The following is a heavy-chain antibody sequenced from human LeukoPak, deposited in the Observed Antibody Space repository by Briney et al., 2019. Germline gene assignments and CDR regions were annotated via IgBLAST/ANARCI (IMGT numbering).Heavy chain of an antibody. V-gene: IGHV3-23*01. CDR3: AKEGLYGDCDFEYFQH. J-gene: IGHJ1*01. Sequence: GGPLRLSCAASGFTFSSYAMSWVRQAPGKGLEWVSAISGSGGSTYYADSVKGRFTISRDNSKNTLYLQMNSLRAEDTAVYYCAKEGLYGDCDFEYFQHWGQGTLVTVSS. D-gene: IGHD2-21*02. CDR2: ISGSGGST. CDR1: GFTFSSYA.